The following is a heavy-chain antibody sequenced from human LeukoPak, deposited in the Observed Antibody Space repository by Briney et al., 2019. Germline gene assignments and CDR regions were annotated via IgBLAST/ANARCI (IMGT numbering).Heavy chain of an antibody. J-gene: IGHJ6*02. D-gene: IGHD1-7*01. Sequence: VASVKVSCKASGYTFTSYGISWVRQAPGQGLEWMGWISAYNGNTNYAQKLQGRVTMTTDTSTSTAYMELRSLRSDDTAVYYCAREEGGTTPYYGMDVWGQGTTVTVSS. CDR1: GYTFTSYG. V-gene: IGHV1-18*01. CDR3: AREEGGTTPYYGMDV. CDR2: ISAYNGNT.